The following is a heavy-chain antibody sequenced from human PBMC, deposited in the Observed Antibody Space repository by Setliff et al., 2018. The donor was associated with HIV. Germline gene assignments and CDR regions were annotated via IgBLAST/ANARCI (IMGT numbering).Heavy chain of an antibody. Sequence: PSETLSLTCTVSGGSVSSGSYYWSWIRQPPGKGLEWIGYIYYSGSTNYNPSLKGRVTISVDTSKNQFSLKLSSVTAADTAVYYCARERSGYSYGYGYYYYYMDVWGKGTTVTVSS. CDR2: IYYSGST. J-gene: IGHJ6*03. CDR1: GGSVSSGSYY. V-gene: IGHV4-61*01. CDR3: ARERSGYSYGYGYYYYYMDV. D-gene: IGHD5-18*01.